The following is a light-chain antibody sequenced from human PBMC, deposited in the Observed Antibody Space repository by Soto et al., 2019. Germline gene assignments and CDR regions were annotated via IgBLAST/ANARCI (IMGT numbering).Light chain of an antibody. CDR3: KQYGSSLFT. J-gene: IGKJ3*01. V-gene: IGKV3-20*01. Sequence: EIVLTQSPGTLSLSPGERATLSCRASQSVSRKYLAWYQQKPGQAPRVLIYGTSIRASGVPERFSGGGSGTEFTLTITRLETENFAMYYCKQYGSSLFTFGPGTKVDFK. CDR2: GTS. CDR1: QSVSRKY.